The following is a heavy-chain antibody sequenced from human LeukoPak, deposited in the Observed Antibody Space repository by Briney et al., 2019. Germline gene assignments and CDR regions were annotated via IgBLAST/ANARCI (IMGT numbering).Heavy chain of an antibody. CDR3: ARDSGSSSWGEVDY. D-gene: IGHD6-13*01. J-gene: IGHJ4*02. Sequence: SETLSLTCTVSGGSISSYYWSWIQQPPGKGLEWIGYIYYSGSTNYNPSLKSRVTISVDTSKNQFSLKLSSVTAADTAVYYCARDSGSSSWGEVDYWGQGTLVTVSS. CDR1: GGSISSYY. CDR2: IYYSGST. V-gene: IGHV4-59*01.